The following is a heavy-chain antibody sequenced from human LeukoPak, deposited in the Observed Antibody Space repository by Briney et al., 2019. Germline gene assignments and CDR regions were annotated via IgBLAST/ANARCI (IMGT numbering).Heavy chain of an antibody. CDR3: ARSRGGSYYGDASDI. D-gene: IGHD1-26*01. CDR2: IYYTGNT. CDR1: GGSISSYY. V-gene: IGHV4-59*08. J-gene: IGHJ3*02. Sequence: SETLSLTCTVSGGSISSYYWSWIRQPPGKGPEWIGNIYYTGNTNYNPSLKSRVTMSVDTSKNQFSLKLSSVTAADTAFYYCARSRGGSYYGDASDIWGQGTMVTVSS.